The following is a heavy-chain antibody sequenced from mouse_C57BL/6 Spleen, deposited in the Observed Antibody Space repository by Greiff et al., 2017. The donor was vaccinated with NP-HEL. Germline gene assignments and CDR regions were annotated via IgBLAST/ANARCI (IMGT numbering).Heavy chain of an antibody. CDR2: IYPRSGNT. J-gene: IGHJ1*03. Sequence: QVQLQQSGAELARPGASVKLSCKASGYTFTSYGISWVKQRTGQGLEWIGEIYPRSGNTYYNEKFKGKATLTADKSSSTAYMELRSLTSEDSAVYFCARAPYGSSRYFEVWGTGTTVTVSS. V-gene: IGHV1-81*01. CDR1: GYTFTSYG. CDR3: ARAPYGSSRYFEV. D-gene: IGHD1-1*01.